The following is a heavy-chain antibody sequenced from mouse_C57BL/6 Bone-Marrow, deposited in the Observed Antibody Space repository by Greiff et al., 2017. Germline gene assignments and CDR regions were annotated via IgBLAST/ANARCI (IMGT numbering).Heavy chain of an antibody. CDR2: IYPRSGNT. Sequence: VQLQQSGAELARPGASVKLSCKASGYTFTSYGISWVKQRTGQGLEWIGEIYPRSGNTYYNEKFKGKATLTADKSSSTAYMELRSLTSEDSAVYYCGRGVAYDYGSSWFAYWGQGTLVTVSA. V-gene: IGHV1-81*01. D-gene: IGHD1-1*01. CDR1: GYTFTSYG. J-gene: IGHJ3*01. CDR3: GRGVAYDYGSSWFAY.